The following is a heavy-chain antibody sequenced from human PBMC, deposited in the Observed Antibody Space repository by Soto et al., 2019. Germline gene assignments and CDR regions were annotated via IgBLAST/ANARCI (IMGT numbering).Heavy chain of an antibody. V-gene: IGHV3-20*02. D-gene: IGHD3-10*02. CDR1: GFTFADYG. CDR2: INWNGGST. J-gene: IGHJ6*03. CDR3: ARNEHCSGSYLSQVPYYYYYMYV. Sequence: EVQLVESGGGVVRPGGYLRLSFAASGFTFADYGMSWVRQAPGKGLEWVYGINWNGGSTGYADSVKGRFTISRDNAKNSLYLQMNSLRAEDTVLYHCARNEHCSGSYLSQVPYYYYYMYVWGKGTTVTVSS.